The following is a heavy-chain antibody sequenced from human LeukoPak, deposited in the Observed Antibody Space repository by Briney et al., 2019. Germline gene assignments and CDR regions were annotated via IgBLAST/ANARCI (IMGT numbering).Heavy chain of an antibody. CDR2: IYYSGST. Sequence: SETLSLTCTVSGGSISSYYWSWIRQPPGKGLEWIGYIYYSGSTNYNPSLKSRVTISVDTSKNQFSLKLSSVTAADTAVYYCARKGDYYDRSYFDYWGQGTLVTVSS. CDR3: ARKGDYYDRSYFDY. V-gene: IGHV4-59*01. CDR1: GGSISSYY. J-gene: IGHJ4*02. D-gene: IGHD3-22*01.